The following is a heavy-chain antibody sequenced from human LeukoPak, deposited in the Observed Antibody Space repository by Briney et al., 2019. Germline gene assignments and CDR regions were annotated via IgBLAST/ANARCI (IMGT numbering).Heavy chain of an antibody. Sequence: GGSLRLSCTTCGFAFDDFAMSWVRQPAGKGLEWVGFIRRRAYGGAAEYAASVKGRFIISRDDSKGIAYLQMNSLKTEDTAVYYCSRNGLVDFDYWGQGSRVIVSP. V-gene: IGHV3-49*04. CDR1: GFAFDDFA. CDR3: SRNGLVDFDY. J-gene: IGHJ4*02. CDR2: IRRRAYGGAA.